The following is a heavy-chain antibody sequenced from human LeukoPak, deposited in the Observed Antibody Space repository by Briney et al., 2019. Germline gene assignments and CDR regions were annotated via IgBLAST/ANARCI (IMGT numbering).Heavy chain of an antibody. CDR1: GGSISSSSYY. Sequence: SETLSLTCTVSGGSISSSSYYWGWIRQPPGKGLEWVGSVYSSGSTYYNPSLKSRVIISVDTSKNQFSLKLSSVTAADTAVYYCASAWEWLRDAFDIWGRGTMVTISS. D-gene: IGHD5-12*01. CDR3: ASAWEWLRDAFDI. CDR2: VYSSGST. J-gene: IGHJ3*02. V-gene: IGHV4-39*07.